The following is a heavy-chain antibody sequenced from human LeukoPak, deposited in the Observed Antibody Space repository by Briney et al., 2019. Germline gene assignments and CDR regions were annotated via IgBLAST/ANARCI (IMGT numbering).Heavy chain of an antibody. CDR2: INHSGST. CDR1: GASFSGYY. D-gene: IGHD3-16*02. Sequence: PSETLSLTCAVDGASFSGYYWNWIRQPPGKGLEWIGEINHSGSTNYNPSLTSRVTISVDTSKNQFSLKLSSVTAADTAVYYCARDWEYYDYVWGSYRPQGAFDIWGQGTMVTVSS. V-gene: IGHV4-34*01. J-gene: IGHJ3*02. CDR3: ARDWEYYDYVWGSYRPQGAFDI.